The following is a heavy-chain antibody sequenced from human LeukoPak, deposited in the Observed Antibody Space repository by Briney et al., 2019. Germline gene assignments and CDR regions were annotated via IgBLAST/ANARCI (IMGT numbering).Heavy chain of an antibody. CDR1: GGSISSSNW. V-gene: IGHV3-7*01. CDR3: ASWCSKGACPADY. CDR2: INPDGSEK. D-gene: IGHD2-2*01. J-gene: IGHJ4*02. Sequence: ETLSLTCAVSGGSISSSNWWSWVRQAPGQGLEWVANINPDGSEKYYVASVKGRFNISRDNAKNSLYLLMNSLRAEDTAVYYCASWCSKGACPADYWGQGTLVTVSS.